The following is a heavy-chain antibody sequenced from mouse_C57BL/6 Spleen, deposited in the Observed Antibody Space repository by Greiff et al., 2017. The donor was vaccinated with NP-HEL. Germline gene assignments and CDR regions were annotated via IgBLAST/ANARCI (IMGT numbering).Heavy chain of an antibody. CDR2: IYPRSGNT. J-gene: IGHJ3*01. D-gene: IGHD4-1*01. CDR1: GYTFTSYG. V-gene: IGHV1-81*01. Sequence: VKLQESGAELARPGASVKLSCKASGYTFTSYGISWVKQRTGQGLEWIGEIYPRSGNTYYNEKFKGKATLTADKSSSTAYMELRSLTSEDSAVYFCAREANWEAWFAYWGQGTLVTVSA. CDR3: AREANWEAWFAY.